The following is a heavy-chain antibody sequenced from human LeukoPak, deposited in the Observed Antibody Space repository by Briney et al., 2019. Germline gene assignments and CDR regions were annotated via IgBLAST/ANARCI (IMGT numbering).Heavy chain of an antibody. CDR3: ARTGGGGSYRSYYYYMDV. D-gene: IGHD1-26*01. CDR1: GYTFTGYY. J-gene: IGHJ6*03. CDR2: IIPIFGTA. V-gene: IGHV1-69*05. Sequence: GASVKVSCKASGYTFTGYYMHWVRQAPGQGLEWMGGIIPIFGTANYAQKFQGRVTITTDESTSTAYMELSSLRSEDTAVYYCARTGGGGSYRSYYYYMDVWGKGTTVTVSS.